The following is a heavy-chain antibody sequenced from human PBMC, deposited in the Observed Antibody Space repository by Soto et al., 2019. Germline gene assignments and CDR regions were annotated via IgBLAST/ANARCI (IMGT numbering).Heavy chain of an antibody. J-gene: IGHJ4*02. CDR3: ARAPRLYCFDY. CDR1: GGSISSYY. D-gene: IGHD3-22*01. V-gene: IGHV4-59*01. CDR2: IYNSGTT. Sequence: SETLSLTCTVSGGSISSYYWSWIRQPPGKGLEWIGYIYNSGTTDYNPSLKSRVTISVDTSKNQFSLKVNSVTAADTAVYYCARAPRLYCFDYWGQGTLVTVSS.